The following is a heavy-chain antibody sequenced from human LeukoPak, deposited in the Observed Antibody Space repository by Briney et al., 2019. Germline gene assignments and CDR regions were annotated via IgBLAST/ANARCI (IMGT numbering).Heavy chain of an antibody. J-gene: IGHJ2*01. CDR1: GYSISSGYY. CDR2: IYHSGST. D-gene: IGHD2-15*01. Sequence: KTSETLSLTCAVSGYSISSGYYWGWIRQPPGKGLEWIGSIYHSGSTYYNPSLKSRVTISVDTSKNQFSLKLSSVTAADTAVYYCARGRYCSGGSFPKYFDLWGRGTLVTVSS. V-gene: IGHV4-38-2*01. CDR3: ARGRYCSGGSFPKYFDL.